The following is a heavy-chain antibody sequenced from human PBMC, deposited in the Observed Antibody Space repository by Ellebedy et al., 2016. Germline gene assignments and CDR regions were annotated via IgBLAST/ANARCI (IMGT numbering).Heavy chain of an antibody. CDR1: GGSISGYY. V-gene: IGHV4-59*01. Sequence: SETLSLXXTVSGGSISGYYWSWIRRPPGKGLQWIGYIYYTGITKYDPSFQTRVTMSVDASKNQCSLSLTSVNAADSAVYYCARLNRLQLITTYYYHSMDVWGQGITVTVSS. J-gene: IGHJ6*02. D-gene: IGHD1-1*01. CDR2: IYYTGIT. CDR3: ARLNRLQLITTYYYHSMDV.